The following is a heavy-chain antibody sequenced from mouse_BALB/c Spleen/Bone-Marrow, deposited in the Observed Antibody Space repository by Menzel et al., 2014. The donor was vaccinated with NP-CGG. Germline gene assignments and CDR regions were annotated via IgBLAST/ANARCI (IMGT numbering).Heavy chain of an antibody. D-gene: IGHD3-2*01. CDR3: ASRDSSGYVPDY. CDR2: IFPGTGTT. Sequence: VQLQQSGAELVKPGASVKLSCKTSGYTFTSYWIQWVKQRPGQGLGWIGEIFPGTGTTYYNEKFKGKATLTIDTSSSTAYMQLSGLTSEDPAVYFCASRDSSGYVPDYWGQGTTLTVSS. CDR1: GYTFTSYW. V-gene: IGHV1S132*01. J-gene: IGHJ2*01.